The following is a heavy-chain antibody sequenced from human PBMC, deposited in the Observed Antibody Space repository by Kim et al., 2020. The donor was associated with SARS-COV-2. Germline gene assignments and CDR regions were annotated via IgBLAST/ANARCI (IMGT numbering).Heavy chain of an antibody. D-gene: IGHD4-17*01. CDR1: GYTLTELS. Sequence: ASVKVSCKVSGYTLTELSMHWVRQAPGKGLEWMGGFDPEDGETIYAQKFQGRVTMTEDTSTDTAYMELSSLRSEDTAVYYCATALNDYGDYRPPYWGQGTLVTVSS. V-gene: IGHV1-24*01. J-gene: IGHJ4*02. CDR3: ATALNDYGDYRPPY. CDR2: FDPEDGET.